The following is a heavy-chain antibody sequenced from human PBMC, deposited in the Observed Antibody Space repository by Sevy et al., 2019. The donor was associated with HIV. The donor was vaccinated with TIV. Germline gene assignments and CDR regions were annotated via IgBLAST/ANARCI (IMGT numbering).Heavy chain of an antibody. D-gene: IGHD5-12*01. V-gene: IGHV4-30-4*01. CDR1: GGSISSSDSY. CDR2: IHYSGGT. Sequence: SETLSLTCTVSGGSISSSDSYWSWIRQPPGKGLEWIGYIHYSGGTYYNPFLKSRVAMSVDTSERRFSLKLSFLTAAETAVYYCASKRGYNHGPFDYWGQGALVTVS. J-gene: IGHJ4*02. CDR3: ASKRGYNHGPFDY.